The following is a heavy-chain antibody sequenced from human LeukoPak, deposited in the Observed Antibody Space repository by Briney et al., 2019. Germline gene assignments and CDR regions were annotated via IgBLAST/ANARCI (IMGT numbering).Heavy chain of an antibody. CDR3: ATAAGSSARGALEY. CDR2: INGDGSDT. J-gene: IGHJ4*02. CDR1: GFTFSSYW. Sequence: GGSLRLSCAASGFTFSSYWMHWVRQAPGKGLVWVSRINGDGSDTSYADSVKGRFTISRDNSKNTLYLQMNSLRAEDTAVYYCATAAGSSARGALEYWGQGTLVTVSS. V-gene: IGHV3-74*01. D-gene: IGHD3-3*01.